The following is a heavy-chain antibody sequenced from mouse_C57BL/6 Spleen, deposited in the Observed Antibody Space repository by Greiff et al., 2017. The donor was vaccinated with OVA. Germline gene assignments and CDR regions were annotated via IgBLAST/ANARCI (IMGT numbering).Heavy chain of an antibody. D-gene: IGHD1-1*01. V-gene: IGHV1-69*01. CDR2: IDPSDSYT. CDR3: ARNPTVVSSDFDY. CDR1: GYTFTSYW. Sequence: QVQLQQPGAELVMPGASVKLSCKASGYTFTSYWMHWVKQRPGQGLEWIGEIDPSDSYTNYNQKFKGKSTLTVDKSSSTAYMQLSSLTSEDSAVYYCARNPTVVSSDFDYWGQGTTLTVSS. J-gene: IGHJ2*01.